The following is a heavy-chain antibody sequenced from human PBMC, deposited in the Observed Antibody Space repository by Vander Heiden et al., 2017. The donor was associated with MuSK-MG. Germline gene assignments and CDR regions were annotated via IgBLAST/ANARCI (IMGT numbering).Heavy chain of an antibody. CDR2: ISGSGGST. Sequence: EVQLLESGGGLVQPGGSLRLSCAASGFTFSRHAMSWVRQAPGKGLEWVSAISGSGGSTYYADSVKGRFTISRDNSKNTLYLQMNSLRAEDTAVYYCAKSGSMGYYSTHFDYWGQGTLVTVSS. J-gene: IGHJ4*02. CDR1: GFTFSRHA. V-gene: IGHV3-23*01. CDR3: AKSGSMGYYSTHFDY. D-gene: IGHD3-22*01.